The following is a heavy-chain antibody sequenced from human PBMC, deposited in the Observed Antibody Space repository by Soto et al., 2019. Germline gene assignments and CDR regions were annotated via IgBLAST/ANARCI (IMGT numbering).Heavy chain of an antibody. CDR3: AKGYYSGYDLAYFDY. D-gene: IGHD5-12*01. V-gene: IGHV3-23*01. CDR2: ISGSGDNT. J-gene: IGHJ4*02. CDR1: GFTFSSYA. Sequence: EVQLLESGGGLVQPGGSLRLSCAASGFTFSSYAMSWVRQAPGKGLEWVSAISGSGDNTYYADSVKGRFTISRDNSKNTLYLQMNSLRADDTAVYYCAKGYYSGYDLAYFDYWGPGALVTVSS.